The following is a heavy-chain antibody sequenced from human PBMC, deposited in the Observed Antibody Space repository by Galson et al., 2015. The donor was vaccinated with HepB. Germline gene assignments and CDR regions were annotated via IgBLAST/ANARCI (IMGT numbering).Heavy chain of an antibody. CDR2: IAPSDAYT. V-gene: IGHV5-10-1*01. CDR1: GSTFRAFW. D-gene: IGHD3-10*01. CDR3: SSRHSYFHPGTWYNVSDY. Sequence: QSGAEVKKPGESLRISCKASGSTFRAFWITWVRQISGKGLAWMARIAPSDAYTDSSPSFRGTVSISADKSITTAYLQWSGLKAPDAALYYCSSRHSYFHPGTWYNVSDYWGQGTLVTVSS. J-gene: IGHJ4*02.